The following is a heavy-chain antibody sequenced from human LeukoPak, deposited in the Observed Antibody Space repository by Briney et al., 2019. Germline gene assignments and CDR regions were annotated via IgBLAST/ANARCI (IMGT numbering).Heavy chain of an antibody. Sequence: GASVKVSCKTTGFTFSTSTIQWVRQARGQPLEWIGWVLDNENPRYTQKFQGRLALTRDMSTSTAYMELSGLTSEDTAIYYCAVERYSDGCCWFDPWGQGTLVTVSS. V-gene: IGHV1-58*02. CDR1: GFTFSTST. CDR2: VLDNENP. J-gene: IGHJ5*02. CDR3: AVERYSDGCCWFDP. D-gene: IGHD1-26*01.